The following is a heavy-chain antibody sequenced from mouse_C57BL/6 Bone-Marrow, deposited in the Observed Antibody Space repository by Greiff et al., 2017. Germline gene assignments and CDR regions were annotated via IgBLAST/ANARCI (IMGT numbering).Heavy chain of an antibody. CDR2: FDPSDSYT. CDR3: ALYGNLYFDY. Sequence: QVQLQQPGAELVKPGASVTLSCKASGYTFTSYWMQWVKQRPGQGLEWIGEFDPSDSYTNYNQKFKGKATLTVDTSSSTAYMQLSSLTSEDSAVYYCALYGNLYFDYWGQGTTLTVSS. CDR1: GYTFTSYW. J-gene: IGHJ2*01. D-gene: IGHD2-10*02. V-gene: IGHV1-50*01.